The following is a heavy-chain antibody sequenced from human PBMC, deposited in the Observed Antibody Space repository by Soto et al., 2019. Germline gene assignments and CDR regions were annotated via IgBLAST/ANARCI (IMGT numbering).Heavy chain of an antibody. V-gene: IGHV4-61*01. CDR1: GVSVSSDSYY. Sequence: QVQLQESGPGLVKPSETLSLTCTVAGVSVSSDSYYWSWIRQPPGKGLEWIGYIYYSGSTQYNPSLKSRGSISVDTSKNQFSLKLSSVNAADTAVYYCASDHWWGVITPKWDHWFDTWGQGTLVTVSS. J-gene: IGHJ5*02. CDR3: ASDHWWGVITPKWDHWFDT. D-gene: IGHD1-26*01. CDR2: IYYSGST.